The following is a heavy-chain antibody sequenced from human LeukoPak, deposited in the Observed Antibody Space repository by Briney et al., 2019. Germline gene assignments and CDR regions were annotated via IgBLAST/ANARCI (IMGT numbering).Heavy chain of an antibody. CDR1: GGSFSGYY. Sequence: SETLSLTCAVYGGSFSGYYWSWIRQPPGKGLEWIGEINHSGSTNYNPSLKSRVTISVDTSKNQFSLELSSVTAADTAVYYCARGSGSSGYKDYFDYWGQGTLVTVSS. J-gene: IGHJ4*02. D-gene: IGHD3-22*01. CDR2: INHSGST. V-gene: IGHV4-34*01. CDR3: ARGSGSSGYKDYFDY.